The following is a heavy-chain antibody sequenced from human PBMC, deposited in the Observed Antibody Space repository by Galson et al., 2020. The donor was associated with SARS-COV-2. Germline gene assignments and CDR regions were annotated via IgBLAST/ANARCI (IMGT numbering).Heavy chain of an antibody. D-gene: IGHD3-3*01. CDR1: GFTFSSYA. CDR3: VKDPLFWSGYYTNDY. CDR2: ISSNGGST. Sequence: GGSLRLSCSASGFTFSSYAMHWVRQAPGKGLEYVSAISSNGGSTYYADSVKGRFTISRDNSKNTLYLQMSSLGAEDTAVYYCVKDPLFWSGYYTNDYWGQGTLVTVSS. V-gene: IGHV3-64D*08. J-gene: IGHJ4*02.